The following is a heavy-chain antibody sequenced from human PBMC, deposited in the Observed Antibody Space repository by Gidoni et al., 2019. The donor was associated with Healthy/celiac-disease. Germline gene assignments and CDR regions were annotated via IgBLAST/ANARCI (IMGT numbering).Heavy chain of an antibody. D-gene: IGHD3-22*01. CDR3: ARDRNYYDSSGYYDY. CDR2: SSSSSSTI. CDR1: GFTFRSYS. Sequence: EVQLVESGGGLVQPGGSLRLSCAASGFTFRSYSMNWVRQAPGKGLEWVSYSSSSSSTIYYADSVKGRFTISRDNAKNSLYLQMNSLRDEDTAVYYCARDRNYYDSSGYYDYWGQGTLVTVSS. V-gene: IGHV3-48*02. J-gene: IGHJ4*02.